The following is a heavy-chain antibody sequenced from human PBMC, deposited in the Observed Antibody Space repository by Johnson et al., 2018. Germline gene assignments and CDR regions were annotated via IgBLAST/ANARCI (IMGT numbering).Heavy chain of an antibody. J-gene: IGHJ3*02. CDR2: ISYDGSNK. CDR1: GFTFSSYG. CDR3: GKDYFTRIVGATLGAFDI. Sequence: QPGRSLRLSCAASGFTFSSYGMHWVRQAPGKGLEWVAVISYDGSNKYYADSVKGRFTISRDNSKNTLYLQMNSLRAEDTAVYYCGKDYFTRIVGATLGAFDIWGQGTMVTVSS. V-gene: IGHV3-30*18. D-gene: IGHD1-26*01.